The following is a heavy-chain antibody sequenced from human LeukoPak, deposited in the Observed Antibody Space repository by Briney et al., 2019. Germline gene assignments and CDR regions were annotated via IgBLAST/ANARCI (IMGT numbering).Heavy chain of an antibody. J-gene: IGHJ3*02. D-gene: IGHD3-9*01. CDR3: ARSIAHFPQGYFEWQRPFDI. CDR2: IYPGDSDT. V-gene: IGHV5-51*01. Sequence: GESLKISCRGSGYSFTSYWIGWVRQMPWKGLDWIGIIYPGDSDTRYSPSFQGQVTISADNSISTAYLQWSSLKASDTAMYYCARSIAHFPQGYFEWQRPFDIWGQGTMVTVSS. CDR1: GYSFTSYW.